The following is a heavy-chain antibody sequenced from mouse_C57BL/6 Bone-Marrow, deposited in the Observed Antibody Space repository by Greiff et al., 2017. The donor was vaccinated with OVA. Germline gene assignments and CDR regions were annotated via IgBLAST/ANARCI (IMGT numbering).Heavy chain of an antibody. D-gene: IGHD1-1*01. CDR1: GYTFTSYW. V-gene: IGHV1-55*01. J-gene: IGHJ1*03. Sequence: QVQLQQSGAELVKPGASVKMSCKASGYTFTSYWITWVKQRPGQGLAWIGDIYPGSGSTNYNEKFKSKATLTVDTSSSTAYMQLSSLTSEDSAVYYCARRYYGSSYWYFDVWGTGTTVTVSS. CDR2: IYPGSGST. CDR3: ARRYYGSSYWYFDV.